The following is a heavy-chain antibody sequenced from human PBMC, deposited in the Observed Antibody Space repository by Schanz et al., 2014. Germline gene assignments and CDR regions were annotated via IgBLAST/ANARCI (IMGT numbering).Heavy chain of an antibody. CDR2: FDAHDGRA. CDR1: GFSYTTYA. V-gene: IGHV3-23*01. J-gene: IGHJ3*02. CDR3: AKGRFGELSAFDI. Sequence: EVQLLESGGGLVKPGGSLRLSCASSGFSYTTYAMSWVRQAPGKGLEWVSGFDAHDGRAYYADSAKGRFTISRDNAKNTLYLQMDSLRAEDTAVYYCAKGRFGELSAFDIWGQGTMVTVSS. D-gene: IGHD3-10*01.